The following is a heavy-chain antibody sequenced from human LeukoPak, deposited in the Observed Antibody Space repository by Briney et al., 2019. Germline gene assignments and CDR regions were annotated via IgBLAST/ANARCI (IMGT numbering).Heavy chain of an antibody. D-gene: IGHD6-13*01. CDR2: IYYSGST. CDR1: GDSISNYY. Sequence: NPSETLSLTCTVSGDSISNYYWGWIRQPPGKGLEWIVYIYYSGSTNYNPSLKSRVTISVDTSKNQFSLKLSSVTAADTAVYYCAREVVAAPGTVDYWGQGTLVTVSS. V-gene: IGHV4-59*13. CDR3: AREVVAAPGTVDY. J-gene: IGHJ4*01.